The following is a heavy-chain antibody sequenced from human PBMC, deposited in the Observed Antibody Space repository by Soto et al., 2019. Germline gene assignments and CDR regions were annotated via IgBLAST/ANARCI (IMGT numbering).Heavy chain of an antibody. Sequence: GASVKVSCKASGGTFSSYAISWVRQAPGQGLEWMGGIIPIFGTANYAQKFQGRVTITADESASTAYMELSSLRSEDTAVYYCARIGLVDFWSGYYTPYYYYGMDVWGQGTTVTVSS. CDR2: IIPIFGTA. CDR1: GGTFSSYA. CDR3: ARIGLVDFWSGYYTPYYYYGMDV. V-gene: IGHV1-69*13. D-gene: IGHD3-3*01. J-gene: IGHJ6*02.